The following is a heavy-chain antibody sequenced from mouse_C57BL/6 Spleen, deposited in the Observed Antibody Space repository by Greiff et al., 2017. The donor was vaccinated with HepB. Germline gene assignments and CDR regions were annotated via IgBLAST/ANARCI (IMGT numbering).Heavy chain of an antibody. CDR3: ARDQTTVVAMRGYFDV. V-gene: IGHV5-4*01. D-gene: IGHD1-1*01. Sequence: EVMLVESGGGLVKPGGSLKLSCAASGFTFSSYAMSWVRQTPEKRLEWVATISDGGSYTYYPDNVKGRFTISRDNAKNNLYLQMSHLKSEDTAMYYCARDQTTVVAMRGYFDVWGTGTTVTVSS. CDR1: GFTFSSYA. J-gene: IGHJ1*03. CDR2: ISDGGSYT.